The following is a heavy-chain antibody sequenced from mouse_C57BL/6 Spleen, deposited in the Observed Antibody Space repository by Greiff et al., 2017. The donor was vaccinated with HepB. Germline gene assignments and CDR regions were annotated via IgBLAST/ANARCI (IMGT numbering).Heavy chain of an antibody. V-gene: IGHV1-64*01. J-gene: IGHJ2*01. D-gene: IGHD2-2*01. CDR2: IHPNSGST. Sequence: VQLQQSGAELVKPGASVKLSCKASGYTFTSYWMHWVKQRPGQGLEWIGMIHPNSGSTNYNEKFKSKATLTVDKSSSTAYMQLSSLTSEDSAVYYCARWVVTTGFDYWGQGTTLTVSS. CDR1: GYTFTSYW. CDR3: ARWVVTTGFDY.